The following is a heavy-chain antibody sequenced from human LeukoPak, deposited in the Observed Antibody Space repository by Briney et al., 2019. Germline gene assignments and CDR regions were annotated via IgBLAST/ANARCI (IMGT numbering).Heavy chain of an antibody. CDR2: INPSGGST. CDR3: ARGPSSTYYDFWSGSYYFDY. J-gene: IGHJ4*02. D-gene: IGHD3-3*01. V-gene: IGHV1-46*01. Sequence: GASVKVSCKASGYTFTSYYMHWVRQAPGQGLEWMGIINPSGGSTSYAQKFQGRVTMTRDTSISTAYMELSRLRSDDTAVYYCARGPSSTYYDFWSGSYYFDYWGQGTLVTVSS. CDR1: GYTFTSYY.